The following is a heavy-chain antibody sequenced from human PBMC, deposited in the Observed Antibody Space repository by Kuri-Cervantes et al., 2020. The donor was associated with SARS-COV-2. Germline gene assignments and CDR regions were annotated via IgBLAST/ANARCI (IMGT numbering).Heavy chain of an antibody. CDR1: GYTFTGYY. J-gene: IGHJ4*02. Sequence: ASVKVSCKASGYTFTGYYMHWVRQAPGQGLEWMGWINPNSGGTNYAQKFRGWVTMTRDTSLTTAYMELTRLTSDDSAVYFCARGEAARGLMVVFKWRGAGPLHFWGQGTLVTVSS. V-gene: IGHV1-2*04. CDR3: ARGEAARGLMVVFKWRGAGPLHF. D-gene: IGHD3-10*01. CDR2: INPNSGGT.